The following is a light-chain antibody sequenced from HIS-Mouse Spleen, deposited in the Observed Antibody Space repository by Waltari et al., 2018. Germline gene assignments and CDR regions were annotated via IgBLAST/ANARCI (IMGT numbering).Light chain of an antibody. Sequence: QSVLTQPPSASGTPGQRVTISCSGSSSNLGSNYVYWYQQLPGTAPKLLIYRNNQRPSGGPDRCAGSKAGTSASLAISGLRSEDEADYYCAAWDDSLSGPVFGGGTKLTVL. V-gene: IGLV1-47*01. CDR3: AAWDDSLSGPV. CDR2: RNN. J-gene: IGLJ3*02. CDR1: SSNLGSNY.